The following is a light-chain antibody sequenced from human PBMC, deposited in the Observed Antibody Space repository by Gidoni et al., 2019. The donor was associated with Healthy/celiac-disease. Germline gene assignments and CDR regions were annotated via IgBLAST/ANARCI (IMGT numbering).Light chain of an antibody. V-gene: IGLV3-1*01. J-gene: IGLJ3*02. CDR1: KLGDKY. CDR3: QAWDSSLGWV. CDR2: KDS. Sequence: SYELTQPPSVSVSPGQTASITCSGDKLGDKYACWYQQKPGQSPVLVIYKDSKRPSGIPERFSGSNSGNTATLTISGTQAMDEADYYCQAWDSSLGWVFGGGTKLTVL.